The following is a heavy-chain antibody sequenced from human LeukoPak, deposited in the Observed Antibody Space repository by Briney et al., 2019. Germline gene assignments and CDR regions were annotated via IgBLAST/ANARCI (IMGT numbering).Heavy chain of an antibody. J-gene: IGHJ4*02. D-gene: IGHD3-10*01. Sequence: PGGSLRLSCAASGFTVRSNYMSWVRQAPGEGLEWVSVIYRGGSTYYADSVKGRFTISRDNSKNTLYLQMNSLRAEDTAVYYCARIRGGWYIDYWGQGTLVTVSS. CDR3: ARIRGGWYIDY. V-gene: IGHV3-53*01. CDR1: GFTVRSNY. CDR2: IYRGGST.